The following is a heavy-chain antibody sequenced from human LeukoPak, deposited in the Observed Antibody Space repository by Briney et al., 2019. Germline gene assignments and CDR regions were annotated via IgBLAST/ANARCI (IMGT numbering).Heavy chain of an antibody. J-gene: IGHJ4*02. D-gene: IGHD3-10*01. CDR1: GYTFTSYY. CDR3: AREDAPGYYYGSGSYSCVDY. CDR2: IIPSGGST. V-gene: IGHV1-46*01. Sequence: GASVNVSCKASGYTFTSYYMHWVRQAPGQGLEWMGIIIPSGGSTSYAQKFQGRVTMTRDTSTSTVYMELSSLRSEDTAVYYCAREDAPGYYYGSGSYSCVDYWGQGTLVTVSS.